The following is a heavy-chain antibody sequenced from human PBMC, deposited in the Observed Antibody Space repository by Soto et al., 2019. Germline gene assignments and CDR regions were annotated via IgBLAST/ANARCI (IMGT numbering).Heavy chain of an antibody. D-gene: IGHD1-1*01. Sequence: QVQLVQSGAEVKKPGSSVKVSCKASGGTFSSYAINWVRQAPGQGLEWMGGIIPIFGTANYAQKFQGRVTISADESTSTAYMELSSLRSEDTAVYYSARSHQYNCNVVHYFDYWGQGTLVTVSS. CDR2: IIPIFGTA. V-gene: IGHV1-69*12. J-gene: IGHJ4*02. CDR1: GGTFSSYA. CDR3: ARSHQYNCNVVHYFDY.